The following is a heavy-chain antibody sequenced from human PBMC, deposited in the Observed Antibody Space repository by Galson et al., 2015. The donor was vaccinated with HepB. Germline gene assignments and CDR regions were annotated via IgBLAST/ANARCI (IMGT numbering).Heavy chain of an antibody. V-gene: IGHV3-23*01. CDR3: AKEGGIRKVAGHQPFDY. CDR2: ISGSGGST. CDR1: GFTFSSYA. Sequence: SLRLSCAASGFTFSSYAMSWVRQAPGKGLEWVSAISGSGGSTYYADSVKGRFTISRDNSKNTLYLQMNSLRAEDTAVYYCAKEGGIRKVAGHQPFDYWGQGTLVTVSS. D-gene: IGHD6-19*01. J-gene: IGHJ4*02.